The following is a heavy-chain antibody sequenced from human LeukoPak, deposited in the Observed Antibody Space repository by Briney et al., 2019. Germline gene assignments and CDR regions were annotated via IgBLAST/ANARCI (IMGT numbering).Heavy chain of an antibody. CDR2: IRYDGSNK. D-gene: IGHD1-26*01. Sequence: PGGSLRLSCAASGFTFSSYGMHWVRQAPGKGLEWVAFIRYDGSNKYYADSVKGRFTISRDNSKNTLYLQMNSLRAEDTAVYYCAKDQGIVGATTFDYWAREPWSPSPQ. V-gene: IGHV3-30*02. CDR3: AKDQGIVGATTFDY. CDR1: GFTFSSYG. J-gene: IGHJ4*02.